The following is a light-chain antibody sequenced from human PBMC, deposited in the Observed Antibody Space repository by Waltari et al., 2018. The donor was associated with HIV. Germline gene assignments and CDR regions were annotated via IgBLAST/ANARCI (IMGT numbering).Light chain of an antibody. CDR2: AAS. CDR3: QRYDRAPYT. V-gene: IGKV1-27*01. CDR1: QGIGSD. J-gene: IGKJ2*01. Sequence: DVQMTQSPSSLSASVGDRVAITCRASQGIGSDLAWYQQKPGKVPKLLIYAASTLQSGAPSRFSGSGSGTDFTLTITNLQTEDFSFYYCQRYDRAPYTFGPGIRLELK.